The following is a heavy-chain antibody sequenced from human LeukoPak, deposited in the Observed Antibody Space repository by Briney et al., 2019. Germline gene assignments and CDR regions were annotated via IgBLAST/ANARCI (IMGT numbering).Heavy chain of an antibody. Sequence: PSETLSLTCTVSGYSISSGYYWGWIRQPPGKGLEWIGNLYYRGSTSYNPSLKSRVTILVDTSKNQFSLKLSSVTVAGTAVYYCARETRNYYDSSGYYCFDYWGQGTLVSVSS. J-gene: IGHJ4*02. D-gene: IGHD3-22*01. CDR3: ARETRNYYDSSGYYCFDY. V-gene: IGHV4-38-2*02. CDR1: GYSISSGYY. CDR2: LYYRGST.